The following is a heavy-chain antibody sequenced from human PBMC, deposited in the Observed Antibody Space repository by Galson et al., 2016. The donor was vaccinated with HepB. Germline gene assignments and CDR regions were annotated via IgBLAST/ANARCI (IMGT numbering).Heavy chain of an antibody. Sequence: SLRLSCAASGFRFSGYAMTWVRQALGKGLEWVSGLSGSGEHTYYADNVKGRFTISRDNSKTTLYVQMTSLRVEDTAVYYCAKGSIWVSAALYGMDVWGQGTTVTVSS. CDR3: AKGSIWVSAALYGMDV. CDR1: GFRFSGYA. CDR2: LSGSGEHT. D-gene: IGHD2-21*01. J-gene: IGHJ6*02. V-gene: IGHV3-23*01.